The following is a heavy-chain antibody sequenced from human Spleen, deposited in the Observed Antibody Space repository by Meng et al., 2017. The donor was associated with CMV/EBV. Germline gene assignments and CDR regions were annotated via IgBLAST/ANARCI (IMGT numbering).Heavy chain of an antibody. CDR3: ARDLKLWLQHYFDY. Sequence: GGSLRLSCAASGFTFSSYWMHWVRQAPGKGLVWVSRINSDGSSTSYADSVKGRFTISRDNAKKSLYLHMNSLRAEDTAVYYCARDLKLWLQHYFDYWGQGTLVTVSS. CDR2: INSDGSST. D-gene: IGHD5-24*01. V-gene: IGHV3-74*01. J-gene: IGHJ4*02. CDR1: GFTFSSYW.